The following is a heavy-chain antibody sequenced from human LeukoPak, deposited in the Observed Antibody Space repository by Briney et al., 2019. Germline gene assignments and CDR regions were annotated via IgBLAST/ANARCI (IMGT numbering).Heavy chain of an antibody. J-gene: IGHJ4*02. D-gene: IGHD6-13*01. CDR2: INHSGST. CDR3: ARALKSAAAGTGDLRY. Sequence: SETLSLTCAVYGGSFSGYYWSWIRQPPGKGLEWIGEINHSGSTNYNQSLKSRVTISVDTSKNQFSLKLSSVTAADTAVYYCARALKSAAAGTGDLRYWGQGTLVTVSS. V-gene: IGHV4-34*01. CDR1: GGSFSGYY.